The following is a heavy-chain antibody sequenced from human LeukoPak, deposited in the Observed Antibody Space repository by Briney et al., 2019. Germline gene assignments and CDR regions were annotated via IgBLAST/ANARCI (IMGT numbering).Heavy chain of an antibody. D-gene: IGHD1-26*01. Sequence: GASVKVSCKASRGTFSSYAISWVRQAPGQGLEWMGGIIPIFGTANYAQKFQGRVTITTDESTSTAYMELSSLRSEDTAVYYCARDRATTYIAGRGVWGQGTLVTVSS. CDR3: ARDRATTYIAGRGV. CDR2: IIPIFGTA. J-gene: IGHJ4*02. V-gene: IGHV1-69*05. CDR1: RGTFSSYA.